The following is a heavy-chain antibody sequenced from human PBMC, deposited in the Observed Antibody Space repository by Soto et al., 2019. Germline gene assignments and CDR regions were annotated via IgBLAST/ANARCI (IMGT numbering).Heavy chain of an antibody. V-gene: IGHV4-39*01. J-gene: IGHJ4*02. CDR1: GGSISSSSYY. CDR2: IYYSGTT. D-gene: IGHD3-9*01. CDR3: ARHRGYYDILTGYYTELNFDY. Sequence: SETLSLTCTVSGGSISSSSYYWGWIRQPPGKGLEWIGSIYYSGTTYYNPSLKSRVTTSVDTSKNQFSLKLSSVTAADTAVYYCARHRGYYDILTGYYTELNFDYWGQGTLVTVSS.